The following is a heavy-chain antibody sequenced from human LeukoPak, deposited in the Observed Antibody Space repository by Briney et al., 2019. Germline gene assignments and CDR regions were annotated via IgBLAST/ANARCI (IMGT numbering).Heavy chain of an antibody. J-gene: IGHJ5*02. V-gene: IGHV4-34*01. Sequence: PSETLSLTCAVYGGSFSGYYWSWIRQPPGKGLEWIGEINHSGSTNYNPSLKSRVTISVDTSKNQFSLKLSSVTAADTAVYYCARFPVLRYFDWLSPPWGFDPWGQGTLVTVSS. D-gene: IGHD3-9*01. CDR1: GGSFSGYY. CDR2: INHSGST. CDR3: ARFPVLRYFDWLSPPWGFDP.